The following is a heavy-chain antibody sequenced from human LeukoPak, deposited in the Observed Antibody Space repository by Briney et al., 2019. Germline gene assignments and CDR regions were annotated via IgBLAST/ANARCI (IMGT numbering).Heavy chain of an antibody. V-gene: IGHV4-61*02. J-gene: IGHJ5*02. Sequence: SQTLSLTCTVSGGSISSGSYYWSWIRQPAGKGLEWIGRIYTSGSTNYNPSLKSRVTTSVDTSKNQFSLKLSSVTAADTAVYYCAKGYSSGWTSNWFDPWGQGTLVTVSS. D-gene: IGHD6-19*01. CDR2: IYTSGST. CDR1: GGSISSGSYY. CDR3: AKGYSSGWTSNWFDP.